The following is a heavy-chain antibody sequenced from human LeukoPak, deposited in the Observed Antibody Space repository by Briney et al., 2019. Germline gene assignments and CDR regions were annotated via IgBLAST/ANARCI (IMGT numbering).Heavy chain of an antibody. CDR2: IRSKAYGGTT. J-gene: IGHJ4*02. CDR1: GFTFGDYG. D-gene: IGHD3-10*01. CDR3: TGSFGELTFFDY. V-gene: IGHV3-49*04. Sequence: GGSLRLSCTASGFTFGDYGLSWVRQAPGRGLEWVGFIRSKAYGGTTEYAASVKGRFTISRDDSKSIAYLQMNSLKIEDTAVYYCTGSFGELTFFDYWGQGTLVTVSS.